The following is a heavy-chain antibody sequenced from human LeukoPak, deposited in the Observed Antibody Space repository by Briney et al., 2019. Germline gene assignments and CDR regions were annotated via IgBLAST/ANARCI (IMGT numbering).Heavy chain of an antibody. CDR1: GFTFSSYD. CDR2: ISGSGDST. J-gene: IGHJ4*02. D-gene: IGHD2-21*02. V-gene: IGHV3-23*01. CDR3: AKQGSLAYCGGDCYLTPYCFDY. Sequence: GGSLRLSCAASGFTFSSYDMSWVRQAPGKGLEWGSAISGSGDSTYYADSVKGRFTISRANSKTTLYLQMTSLRAEATAVYYCAKQGSLAYCGGDCYLTPYCFDYCGQGTLVTVSS.